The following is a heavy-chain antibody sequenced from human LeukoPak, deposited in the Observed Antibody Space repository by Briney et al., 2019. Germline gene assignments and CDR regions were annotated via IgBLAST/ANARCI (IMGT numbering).Heavy chain of an antibody. CDR3: ARHFLDDSSSHWVDY. CDR2: IYYSGST. J-gene: IGHJ4*02. D-gene: IGHD3-22*01. V-gene: IGHV4-59*08. CDR1: GGSISSYY. Sequence: SETLSLTCTVSGGSISSYYWSWIRQPPGKGLEWIGYIYYSGSTNYNPSLKSRVTISVDTSKNQFSLKLSSVTAADTAVYYCARHFLDDSSSHWVDYWGQGTLVTVSS.